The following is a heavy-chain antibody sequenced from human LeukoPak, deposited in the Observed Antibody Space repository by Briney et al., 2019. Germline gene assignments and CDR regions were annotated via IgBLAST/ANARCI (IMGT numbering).Heavy chain of an antibody. CDR1: GFTVSSNY. CDR3: ARGYYDSSFDY. V-gene: IGHV3-66*01. J-gene: IGHJ4*02. Sequence: GGSLRGSCAASGFTVSSNYMSWVRQAPGKGLEWVSVLYTGGGTIYADSVKGRFTISRDNSKNTMYLQMNSLRAEDTAVYYCARGYYDSSFDYWGQGTVVTVYS. D-gene: IGHD3-22*01. CDR2: LYTGGGT.